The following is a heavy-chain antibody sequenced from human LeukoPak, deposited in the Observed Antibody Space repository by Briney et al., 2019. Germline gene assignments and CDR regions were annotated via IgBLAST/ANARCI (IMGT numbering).Heavy chain of an antibody. Sequence: SETLFLTCTVFGDSVSSSNYYWSWIRQHPGKGLEWIGFIYYSGNPDYNPSLKSRVSISVDTSKNQISLKLSSVTAADTAVYYCARSDSSGYHYEMDVWGQGTTVTVSS. J-gene: IGHJ6*02. D-gene: IGHD3-22*01. V-gene: IGHV4-31*03. CDR1: GDSVSSSNYY. CDR2: IYYSGNP. CDR3: ARSDSSGYHYEMDV.